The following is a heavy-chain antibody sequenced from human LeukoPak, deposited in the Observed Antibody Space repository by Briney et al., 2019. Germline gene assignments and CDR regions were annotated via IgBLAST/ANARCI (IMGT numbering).Heavy chain of an antibody. V-gene: IGHV3-23*01. CDR1: GFTFSSYA. CDR2: ISGSGGST. J-gene: IGHJ4*02. D-gene: IGHD3-10*01. CDR3: ASGGIGRPD. Sequence: GGSLRLSCAASGFTFSSYAMSWVRQAPGKGLEWVSAISGSGGSTYYADSVKGRFTISRANYKDTLYLQMNNLRAEDTAVYYCASGGIGRPDWGQGTLVTVSS.